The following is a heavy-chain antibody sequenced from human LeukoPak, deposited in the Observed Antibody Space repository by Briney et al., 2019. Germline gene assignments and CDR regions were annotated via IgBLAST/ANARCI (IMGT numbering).Heavy chain of an antibody. V-gene: IGHV3-74*01. Sequence: SRINNDCSRTDYAHSGKGGFTISRDNAKKTLYLQMNSLRAEETAVYYCAREWQQLGINMDDWGKGTTVTVSS. CDR2: INNDCSRT. D-gene: IGHD6-13*01. J-gene: IGHJ6*03. CDR3: AREWQQLGINMDD.